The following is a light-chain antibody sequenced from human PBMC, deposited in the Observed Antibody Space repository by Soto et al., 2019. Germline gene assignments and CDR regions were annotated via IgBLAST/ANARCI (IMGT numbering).Light chain of an antibody. CDR3: QSADSSGIIGYVV. Sequence: SYELTQPPSVSVSPGQTARITCSGDALPKQYAYWYQQKPGQAPVLVIYKDSERPSGIPERFSGSSSGTTVTLTISGVQAEDEADYYCQSADSSGIIGYVVFGGGTKLTVL. J-gene: IGLJ2*01. CDR2: KDS. V-gene: IGLV3-25*03. CDR1: ALPKQY.